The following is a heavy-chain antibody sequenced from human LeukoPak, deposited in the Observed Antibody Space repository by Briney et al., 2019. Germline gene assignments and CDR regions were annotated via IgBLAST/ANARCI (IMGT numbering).Heavy chain of an antibody. D-gene: IGHD5/OR15-5a*01. CDR3: AKDVKPDGLYDLDY. CDR1: GFTFTDHP. CDR2: LYGNGVTR. Sequence: GGSLRLSCVASGFTFTDHPMNWVRQAPGKGLEWVSGLYGNGVTRYYADSVKGRFTISRDNSKNILYLEMNSLRVGDTAVYYCAKDVKPDGLYDLDYWGQGTLVTVSS. V-gene: IGHV3-23*01. J-gene: IGHJ4*02.